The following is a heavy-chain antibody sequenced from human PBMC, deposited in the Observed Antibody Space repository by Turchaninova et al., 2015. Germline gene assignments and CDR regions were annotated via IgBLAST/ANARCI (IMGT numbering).Heavy chain of an antibody. CDR3: VSASYSWNHYYYGLDV. CDR1: GFTFSNFW. J-gene: IGHJ6*02. Sequence: EVQLVESGGGLVQPGGSLRLSCAASGFTFSNFWMNWVRQAPGKGLEGVANIKRGGREKKYWDSGNGPLPISRGNAKNSLYLQLSSLSTDDTAVYYFVSASYSWNHYYYGLDVWGQGTTVTVSS. V-gene: IGHV3-7*03. D-gene: IGHD1-20*01. CDR2: IKRGGREK.